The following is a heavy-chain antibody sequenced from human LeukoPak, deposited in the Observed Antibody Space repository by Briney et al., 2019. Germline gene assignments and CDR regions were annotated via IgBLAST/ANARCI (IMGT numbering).Heavy chain of an antibody. V-gene: IGHV3-48*01. D-gene: IGHD1-26*01. CDR1: GFIVSDYN. Sequence: GGSLRLSCAASGFIVSDYNMNWVRQAPGKGLEWVSYISSSSSTIYYADSVKGRFTISRDNAKNSLYLQMNSLRAEDTAVYYCARDKVVGPSNFDYWGQGTLVTVSS. CDR2: ISSSSSTI. J-gene: IGHJ4*02. CDR3: ARDKVVGPSNFDY.